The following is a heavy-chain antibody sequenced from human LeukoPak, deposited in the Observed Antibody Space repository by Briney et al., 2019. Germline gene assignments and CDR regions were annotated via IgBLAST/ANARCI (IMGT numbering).Heavy chain of an antibody. CDR1: GGSISSSSYY. J-gene: IGHJ4*02. CDR2: IYYSGST. D-gene: IGHD1-26*01. CDR3: ARTIVRATTSFDY. V-gene: IGHV4-39*01. Sequence: PSETLSLTCTVSGGSISSSSYYWGWIRQPPGKGLEWFGSIYYSGSTYYNPSLKSRVTISVDTSKNQFSLKLSSVTAADTAVYYCARTIVRATTSFDYWGQGTLVTVSS.